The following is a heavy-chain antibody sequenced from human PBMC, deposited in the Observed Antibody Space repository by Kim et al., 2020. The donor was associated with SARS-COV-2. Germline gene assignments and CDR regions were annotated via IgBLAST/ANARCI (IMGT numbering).Heavy chain of an antibody. D-gene: IGHD6-19*01. Sequence: GGSLRLSCAASGFTFSSFTMNWVRQASGKGLEWVSDISGSGYTKYYADSVKGRFTISRDNAKKSLYLQMDSLRDEDTAVYFCARAPRGSSGWYGDAFDIWGRGTVVTVAS. CDR1: GFTFSSFT. V-gene: IGHV3-48*02. CDR3: ARAPRGSSGWYGDAFDI. CDR2: ISGSGYTK. J-gene: IGHJ3*02.